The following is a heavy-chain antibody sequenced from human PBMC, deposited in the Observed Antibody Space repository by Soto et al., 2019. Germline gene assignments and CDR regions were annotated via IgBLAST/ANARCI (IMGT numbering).Heavy chain of an antibody. D-gene: IGHD2-15*01. CDR3: ATRYCSGGSCYSSLIDAFDI. V-gene: IGHV5-51*01. CDR1: GYSFTSYW. CDR2: IYPGDSDT. Sequence: GESLKISCNGSGYSFTSYWIGWVRQMPGKGLEWMGIIYPGDSDTRYSPSFQGQVTISADKSISTAYLQWSSLKASDTAMYYCATRYCSGGSCYSSLIDAFDIWGQGTMVTVSS. J-gene: IGHJ3*02.